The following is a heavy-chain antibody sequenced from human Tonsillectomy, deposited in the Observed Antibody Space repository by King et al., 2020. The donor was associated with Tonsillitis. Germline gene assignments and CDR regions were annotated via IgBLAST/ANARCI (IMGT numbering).Heavy chain of an antibody. CDR3: TTERSGPFAY. CDR2: IKSKSDGGTA. V-gene: IGHV3-15*01. CDR1: GLTFSNAW. Sequence: VQLVESGGGLVKPGGSLRLSCAASGLTFSNAWMNWVRQAPGKGLEWVGRIKSKSDGGTADYAAPVKGRFTISRDDAKNTVYLQMNSLQTEDTAMYYCTTERSGPFAYWGQGALVTVSS. D-gene: IGHD2-15*01. J-gene: IGHJ4*02.